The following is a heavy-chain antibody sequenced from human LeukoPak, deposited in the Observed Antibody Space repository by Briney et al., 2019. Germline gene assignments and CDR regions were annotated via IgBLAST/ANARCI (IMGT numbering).Heavy chain of an antibody. CDR1: GFTVSSNS. Sequence: PGGFLRLSCTVSGFTVSSNSMSWVRQAPGKGLEWVSFIYSGTIHYSDSVKGRFTISRDNSKNTLYLQMNSLRAEDTAVYYCARGPYYYDSSGPPKIYYFDYWGQGTLVTVSS. V-gene: IGHV3-53*01. CDR2: IYSGTI. D-gene: IGHD3-22*01. J-gene: IGHJ4*02. CDR3: ARGPYYYDSSGPPKIYYFDY.